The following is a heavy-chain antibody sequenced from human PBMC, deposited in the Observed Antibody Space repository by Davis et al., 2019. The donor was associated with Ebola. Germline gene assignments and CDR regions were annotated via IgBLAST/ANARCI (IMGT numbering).Heavy chain of an antibody. CDR2: IWYDGSNK. CDR3: ARDFRSGSYYLDY. Sequence: GESLKIPCAASGFTFSSYGMHWVRQAPGKGLEWVAVIWYDGSNKYYADSVKGRFTISRDNSKNTRYLQMNSLRAEDTAVYYCARDFRSGSYYLDYWGQGTLVTVSS. V-gene: IGHV3-33*01. J-gene: IGHJ4*02. D-gene: IGHD1-26*01. CDR1: GFTFSSYG.